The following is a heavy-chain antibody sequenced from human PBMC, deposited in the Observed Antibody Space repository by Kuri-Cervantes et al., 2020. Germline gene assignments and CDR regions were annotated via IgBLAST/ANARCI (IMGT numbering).Heavy chain of an antibody. CDR2: LYSGGTT. Sequence: GGSLRLSCAASGFTVSSNYMTWVRQAPGKGLEWVTVLYSGGTTYYADSVKGRFTISRDNAKNSLYLQMNSLRAEDTALYYCAKDIGGQYSYARNYYYGMDVWGQGTTVTVSS. V-gene: IGHV3-53*05. CDR1: GFTVSSNY. D-gene: IGHD5-18*01. CDR3: AKDIGGQYSYARNYYYGMDV. J-gene: IGHJ6*02.